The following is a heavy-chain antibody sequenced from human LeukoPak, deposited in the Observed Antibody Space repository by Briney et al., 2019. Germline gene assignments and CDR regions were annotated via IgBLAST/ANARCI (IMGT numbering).Heavy chain of an antibody. Sequence: GGSLRLSCAASGFTFSSYAMSWVRQAPGKGLEWVSAISGSGGSTYYADSVKGRFTISRDNSKNTLYLQMDSLRAEDTAVYYCAKIRSLSNWFDPWGQGTLVTVSS. CDR1: GFTFSSYA. V-gene: IGHV3-23*01. CDR3: AKIRSLSNWFDP. CDR2: ISGSGGST. J-gene: IGHJ5*02.